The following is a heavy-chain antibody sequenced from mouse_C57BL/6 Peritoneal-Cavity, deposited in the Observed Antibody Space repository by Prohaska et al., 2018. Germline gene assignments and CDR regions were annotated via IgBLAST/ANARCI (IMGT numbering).Heavy chain of an antibody. CDR2: IYPETGGT. CDR3: TTYYSNPWFAY. J-gene: IGHJ3*01. D-gene: IGHD2-5*01. V-gene: IGHV1-15*01. Sequence: GAELVRPGASVTPSCKASGYTFTDYEMHWVKQTPVHGLEWIGAIYPETGGTAYNQKFKGKAILTADKSSSTAYMELRSLTSEDSAVYYCTTYYSNPWFAYWGQGTLVTVSA. CDR1: GYTFTDYE.